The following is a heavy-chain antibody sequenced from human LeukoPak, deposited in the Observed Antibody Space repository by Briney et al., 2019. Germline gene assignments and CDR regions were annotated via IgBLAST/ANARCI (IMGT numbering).Heavy chain of an antibody. D-gene: IGHD2-8*01. V-gene: IGHV3-30-3*01. J-gene: IGHJ6*02. Sequence: PGRSLRLSCAASGVTFSIYAMHWVRQAPGKGLGWGAVISYVGSNKYYADSVKGRFTISRDNSKNTLYLQMNSLTDEDTAVYYCAREWGDIVLMVYALTPGMDVWGQGTTVTVSS. CDR3: AREWGDIVLMVYALTPGMDV. CDR2: ISYVGSNK. CDR1: GVTFSIYA.